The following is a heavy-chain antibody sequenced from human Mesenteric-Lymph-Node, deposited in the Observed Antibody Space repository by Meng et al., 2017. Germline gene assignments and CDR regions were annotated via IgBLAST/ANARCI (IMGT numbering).Heavy chain of an antibody. CDR1: GGSISNSVYY. V-gene: IGHV4-30-4*01. Sequence: QVQLTELGQGQVKPSQTLSLTCTVTGGSISNSVYYWSWIRQPPGKGLEWIAYIYYSGSTYYNPSLKSRVTISVDTSKNQFSLKLSSVTAADTAVYYCARNYYFDYWGQGTLVTVSS. CDR3: ARNYYFDY. J-gene: IGHJ4*02. CDR2: IYYSGST.